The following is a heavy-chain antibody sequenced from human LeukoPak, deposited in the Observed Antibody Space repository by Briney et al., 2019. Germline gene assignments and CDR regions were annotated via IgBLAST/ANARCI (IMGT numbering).Heavy chain of an antibody. J-gene: IGHJ4*02. V-gene: IGHV4-59*01. CDR3: ARAPRWQLGLFDF. Sequence: SETLSLTCTVSGGSITDYFWSWIRQPPGKGLEWIGYIYYSEGTTYNPSLKGRVTISVDTSKNQFSLNLTSVTAADTAVYYCARAPRWQLGLFDFWGQGILVTVSS. D-gene: IGHD5-24*01. CDR2: IYYSEGT. CDR1: GGSITDYF.